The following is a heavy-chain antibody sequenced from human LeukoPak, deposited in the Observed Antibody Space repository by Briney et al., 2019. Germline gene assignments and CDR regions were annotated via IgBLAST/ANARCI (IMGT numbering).Heavy chain of an antibody. CDR3: AKAIAVAGPFDY. D-gene: IGHD6-19*01. J-gene: IGHJ4*02. Sequence: GGSLRLSCAASGFTFDDYAMHWVRQAPGKGLEWVSGISWNSGSIGYADSVKGRSTISRDNAKNSLYLQMNSLRAEDTVLYYCAKAIAVAGPFDYWGQGTLVTVSS. CDR2: ISWNSGSI. CDR1: GFTFDDYA. V-gene: IGHV3-9*01.